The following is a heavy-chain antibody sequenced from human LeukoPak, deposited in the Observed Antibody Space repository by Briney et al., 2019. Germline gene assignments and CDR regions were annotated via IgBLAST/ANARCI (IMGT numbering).Heavy chain of an antibody. CDR3: AREGVGPDGDYDSYYFDY. D-gene: IGHD4-17*01. Sequence: PSETLSLTCTVSGGSISSYYWSWLRQPPGKGLEWIGYTYYSGSTNYNPSLKSRVTISVDTSKNQFSLKLSSVTAADTAVYYCAREGVGPDGDYDSYYFDYWGQGTLVTVSS. J-gene: IGHJ4*02. CDR2: TYYSGST. CDR1: GGSISSYY. V-gene: IGHV4-59*01.